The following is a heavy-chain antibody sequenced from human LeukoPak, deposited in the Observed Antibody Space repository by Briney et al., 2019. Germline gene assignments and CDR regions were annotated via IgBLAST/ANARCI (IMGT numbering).Heavy chain of an antibody. CDR3: TTYSGAGFEF. CDR1: GLTFTSAW. Sequence: AGGSLRLSCAASGLTFTSAWMNWVRQAPGKGVEWVGRIRNKADGGTTDYAAPVKGRFTISRDDSKNTVYLQMNSLKIEDTAVYYCTTYSGAGFEFWGQGTLVTISS. V-gene: IGHV3-15*07. CDR2: IRNKADGGTT. J-gene: IGHJ4*02. D-gene: IGHD1-26*01.